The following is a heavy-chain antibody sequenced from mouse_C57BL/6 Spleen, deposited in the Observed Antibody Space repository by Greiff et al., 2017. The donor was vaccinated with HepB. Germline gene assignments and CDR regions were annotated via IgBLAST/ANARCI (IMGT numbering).Heavy chain of an antibody. Sequence: VQLQQPGAELVMPGASVKLSCKASGYTFTSYWMHWVKQRPGQGLEWIGEIDPSDSYTNYNQKFKGKSTLTVDKSSSTAYMQLSSLTSEDSAVYYCARIDGNTWFAYWGQGTLVTVSA. CDR1: GYTFTSYW. CDR2: IDPSDSYT. CDR3: ARIDGNTWFAY. J-gene: IGHJ3*01. D-gene: IGHD2-1*01. V-gene: IGHV1-69*01.